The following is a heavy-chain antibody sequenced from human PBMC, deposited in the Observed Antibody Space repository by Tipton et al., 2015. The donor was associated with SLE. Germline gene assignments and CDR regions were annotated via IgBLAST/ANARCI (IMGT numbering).Heavy chain of an antibody. CDR3: ARHYGMMGTYFDH. J-gene: IGHJ4*02. CDR2: IYTTGST. D-gene: IGHD1-7*01. CDR1: GVSISSGRYY. Sequence: TLSLTCIVSGVSISSGRYYWSWIRQPAGKGLEWIGRIYTTGSTNYNPSLKSRVTISVDTSKNQFSLRLNSVTAADTAVYYCARHYGMMGTYFDHWGQGTLVTVSS. V-gene: IGHV4-61*02.